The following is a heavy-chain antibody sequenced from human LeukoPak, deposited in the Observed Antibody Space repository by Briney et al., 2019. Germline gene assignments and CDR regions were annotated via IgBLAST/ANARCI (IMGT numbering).Heavy chain of an antibody. D-gene: IGHD1-1*01. Sequence: PGGSLRLSCTVSGFTFSGYTMHWVRQAPGKGLEWVSAISGSGGSTYYADSVKGRFTISRDNSKNTLYLQMNSLRAEDTAVYYCAKCTTGTMDWFDPWGQGTLVTVSS. CDR1: GFTFSGYT. CDR3: AKCTTGTMDWFDP. CDR2: ISGSGGST. J-gene: IGHJ5*02. V-gene: IGHV3-23*01.